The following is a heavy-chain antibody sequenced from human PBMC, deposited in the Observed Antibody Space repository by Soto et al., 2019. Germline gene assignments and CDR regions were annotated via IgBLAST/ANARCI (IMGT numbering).Heavy chain of an antibody. CDR1: GYTLTCYG. D-gene: IGHD3-10*01. CDR2: INTGNGDT. CDR3: ARGRSQVRAGETSVNYFDY. Sequence: ASVKVSCKASGYTLTCYGLHWVRQAPGERLEWMAWINTGNGDTKYSQRFQGRVTITRETSASSAHMDLSSLKSEDTAVYYCARGRSQVRAGETSVNYFDYWGQGTLDTVSS. J-gene: IGHJ4*02. V-gene: IGHV1-3*04.